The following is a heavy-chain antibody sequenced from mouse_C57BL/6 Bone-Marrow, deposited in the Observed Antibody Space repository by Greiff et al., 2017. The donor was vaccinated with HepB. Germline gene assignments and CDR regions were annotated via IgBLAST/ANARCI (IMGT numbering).Heavy chain of an antibody. J-gene: IGHJ2*01. V-gene: IGHV5-9*01. D-gene: IGHD2-4*01. CDR3: ARHSLYDYDSFDY. CDR1: GFTFSSYT. Sequence: EVMLVESGGGLVKPGGSLKLSCAASGFTFSSYTMSWVRQTPEKRLEWVATISGGGGNTYYPDSVKGRFTISRDNAKNTLYLQMSSLRSEDTALYYCARHSLYDYDSFDYWGQGTTLTVSS. CDR2: ISGGGGNT.